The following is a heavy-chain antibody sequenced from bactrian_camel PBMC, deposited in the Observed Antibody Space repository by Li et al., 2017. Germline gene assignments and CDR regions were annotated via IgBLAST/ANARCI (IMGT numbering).Heavy chain of an antibody. CDR3: AGGERLCGTDEYNY. Sequence: VQLVESGGGLVQSGGSLRLSCVGSGGSLQNYAMTWVRQAPGKGLEWVSGINSGGSSTFYAGSVKGRFTISRDNAKNTVYLQLNSLKPEDTAMYYCAGGERLCGTDEYNYWGQGTQVTVS. D-gene: IGHD7*01. CDR2: INSGGSST. J-gene: IGHJ4*01. V-gene: IGHV3S40*01. CDR1: GGSLQNYA.